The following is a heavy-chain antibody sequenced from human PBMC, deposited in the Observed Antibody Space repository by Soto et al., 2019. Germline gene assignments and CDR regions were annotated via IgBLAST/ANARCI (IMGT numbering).Heavy chain of an antibody. CDR2: ILVDGRT. CDR1: GFICGSYD. V-gene: IGHV3-23*01. Sequence: GESLKISCAASGFICGSYDMSWVRQAPGKGLEWVSTILVDGRTFYVDSVKGRFTISRDSSQNTVYLQMNSLTAGDTALYYCAKATATGGGAFDICGQGTKVTV. D-gene: IGHD2-8*02. CDR3: AKATATGGGAFDI. J-gene: IGHJ3*02.